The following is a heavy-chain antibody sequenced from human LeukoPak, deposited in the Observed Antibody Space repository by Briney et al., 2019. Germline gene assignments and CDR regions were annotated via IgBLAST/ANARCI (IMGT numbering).Heavy chain of an antibody. CDR2: ISYDGSNK. V-gene: IGHV3-30*04. CDR1: GFTFSSYA. J-gene: IGHJ1*01. CDR3: ARGPASLAEYFQH. Sequence: GSLRLSCAASGFTFSSYAMHWVRQAPGKELEWVAVISYDGSNKYYADSVKGRFTISRDNSKNTLYLQMNSLRAEDTAVYYCARGPASLAEYFQHWGQGTLVTVSS.